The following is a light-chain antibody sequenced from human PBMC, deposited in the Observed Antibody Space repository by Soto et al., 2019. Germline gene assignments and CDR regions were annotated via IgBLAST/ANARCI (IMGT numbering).Light chain of an antibody. V-gene: IGKV1-12*01. CDR1: QGIRSW. CDR2: AAS. Sequence: DIQMTQSPSSVSASVGDRVTITCRASQGIRSWLAWYQQKPGKAPNLLIYAASSLQSGVPSRFSGSGSGTDFTLTISSLQPEDFATYYCQQANSCPLTFGQGTKLEIK. J-gene: IGKJ2*01. CDR3: QQANSCPLT.